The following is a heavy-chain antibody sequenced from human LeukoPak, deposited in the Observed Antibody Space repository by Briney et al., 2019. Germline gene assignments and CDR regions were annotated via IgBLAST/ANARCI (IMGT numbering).Heavy chain of an antibody. Sequence: GGSLRLSCEASGFTFSGFGMHWVRQAPGKGLEWVAVISYDGSSRYYADSVKGRFTISRDNSENTLYLQMNSLRAEDTAVYYCARSSPCTTTSCYSFDYWGQGTLVTVSS. D-gene: IGHD2-2*01. CDR3: ARSSPCTTTSCYSFDY. CDR1: GFTFSGFG. CDR2: ISYDGSSR. V-gene: IGHV3-30*03. J-gene: IGHJ4*02.